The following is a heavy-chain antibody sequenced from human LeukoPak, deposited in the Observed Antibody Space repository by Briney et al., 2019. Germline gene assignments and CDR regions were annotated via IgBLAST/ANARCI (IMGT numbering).Heavy chain of an antibody. CDR3: ARDQCSGGGCYSGWFDP. CDR1: GFTFSSYA. D-gene: IGHD2-15*01. Sequence: GGSLRLSCAASGFTFSSYAMSWVRQAPGKGLKWVPVIYSGGSTFYADSVKGRFTISRDNSKNTLYLQMNNLGAEDTAVYYCARDQCSGGGCYSGWFDPWGQGTLVIVSS. J-gene: IGHJ5*02. CDR2: IYSGGST. V-gene: IGHV3-53*01.